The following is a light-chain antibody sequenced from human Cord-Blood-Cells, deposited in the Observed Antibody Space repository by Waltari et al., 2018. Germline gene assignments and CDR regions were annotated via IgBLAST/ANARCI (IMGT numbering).Light chain of an antibody. J-gene: IGLJ3*02. CDR1: SSDVGGYNY. Sequence: QSALTQPPSASGSPGQSVTISCTGTSSDVGGYNYVSCYQHHPGKAPKLMIYEVSKRPSGVPDRFSGSKAGNTASLTVSGRQAEDEADYYCSSYAGSNNLVFCGGTKLTVL. CDR3: SSYAGSNNLV. V-gene: IGLV2-8*01. CDR2: EVS.